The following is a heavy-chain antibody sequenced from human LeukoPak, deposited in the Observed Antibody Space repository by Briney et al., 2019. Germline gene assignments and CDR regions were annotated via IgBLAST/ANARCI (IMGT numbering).Heavy chain of an antibody. D-gene: IGHD3-22*01. V-gene: IGHV3-48*02. CDR3: ARSLLLGTSVDY. CDR2: IRGSSSSI. J-gene: IGHJ4*02. Sequence: GGSLRLSCAASGFTFSSFSMNRVRHAPGKGLEWVSYIRGSSSSIYYADSVKGRFTISRDNAKNSLYLQMNSLRDEDTAVYYCARSLLLGTSVDYWGQGTLVTVSS. CDR1: GFTFSSFS.